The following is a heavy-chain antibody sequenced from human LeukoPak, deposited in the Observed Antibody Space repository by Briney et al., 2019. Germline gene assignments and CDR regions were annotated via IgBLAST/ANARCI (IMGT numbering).Heavy chain of an antibody. CDR1: GYTFTGYY. CDR3: ARDPLQWLVQYYFDY. D-gene: IGHD6-19*01. CDR2: INPNSGGT. Sequence: GASVKVSCMASGYTFTGYYMHWVRQAPGQGLEWMGWINPNSGGTNYAQKFQGRVTMTRDTSISTAYMELSRLRSDDTAVYYCARDPLQWLVQYYFDYWGQGTLVTVSS. J-gene: IGHJ4*02. V-gene: IGHV1-2*02.